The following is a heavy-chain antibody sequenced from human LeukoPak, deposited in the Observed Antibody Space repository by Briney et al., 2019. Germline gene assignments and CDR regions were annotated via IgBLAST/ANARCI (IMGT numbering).Heavy chain of an antibody. D-gene: IGHD2/OR15-2a*01. Sequence: SETLSLTCTVSGASISSASYYWSWIRQPPGKRLERIGYIYYSGSTNYNLSLKSRLTISLDMSKNQFSLNLSSVTAADTAVYYCARVIGAAPYYFDYWGQGTLVTVSS. CDR3: ARVIGAAPYYFDY. V-gene: IGHV4-61*01. CDR2: IYYSGST. J-gene: IGHJ4*02. CDR1: GASISSASYY.